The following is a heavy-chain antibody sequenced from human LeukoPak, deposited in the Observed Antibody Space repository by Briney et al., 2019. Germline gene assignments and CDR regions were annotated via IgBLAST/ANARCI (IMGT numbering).Heavy chain of an antibody. CDR3: ATSHDVKTAPYDL. D-gene: IGHD2-21*01. V-gene: IGHV4-4*09. CDR2: IFTSGST. CDR1: GGSISSYC. J-gene: IGHJ5*02. Sequence: SETLSLTCTVSGGSISSYCWSWVRQPPGKGLEWIGYIFTSGSTDYNPSLKSRVTMSVDTSKNQLSMELRFLTAADTAVYYCATSHDVKTAPYDLWGQGTPVTVSS.